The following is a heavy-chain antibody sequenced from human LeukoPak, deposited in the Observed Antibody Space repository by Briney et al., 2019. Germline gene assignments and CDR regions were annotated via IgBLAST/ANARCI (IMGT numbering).Heavy chain of an antibody. V-gene: IGHV1-2*02. Sequence: ASVKVSCKASGYTFTGYYMHWVRQAPGQGLEWMGWINPNSGGTNYAQKFQGRVTMTRDTSISTAYMELSRLRSDDTAVYYCARLGPVDWLLYTFDYWGQGTPVTVSS. CDR1: GYTFTGYY. D-gene: IGHD3-9*01. CDR3: ARLGPVDWLLYTFDY. J-gene: IGHJ4*02. CDR2: INPNSGGT.